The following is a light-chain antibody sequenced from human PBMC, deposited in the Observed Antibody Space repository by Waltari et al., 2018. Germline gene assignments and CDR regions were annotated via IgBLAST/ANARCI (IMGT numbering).Light chain of an antibody. J-gene: IGKJ3*01. CDR2: NAS. V-gene: IGKV3-11*01. Sequence: EIVLTQSPATLSLSPGERATLPCRATQSVGTSLAWYQHKPGQVPRPLISNASNRAAGGPARFSGSGSGTDFTLPISSLEPEDFAVYYCQHRNNWPAFGPGTKVNVK. CDR3: QHRNNWPA. CDR1: QSVGTS.